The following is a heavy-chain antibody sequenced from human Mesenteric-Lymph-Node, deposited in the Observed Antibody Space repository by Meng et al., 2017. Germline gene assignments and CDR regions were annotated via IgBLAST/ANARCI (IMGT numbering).Heavy chain of an antibody. CDR3: ARGQYY. CDR2: IYYSGST. CDR1: GGPVNSGSYS. V-gene: IGHV4-61*01. J-gene: IGHJ4*02. Sequence: QVQLREAVPGLVSPSVTLSLPGIVSGGPVNSGSYSWSWIRQPPGKVLEWIGNIYYSGSTNYNPSLKSRVTMSIDASKNQFSLMLSSVTAADTAVYYCARGQYYWGQGTLVTVSS.